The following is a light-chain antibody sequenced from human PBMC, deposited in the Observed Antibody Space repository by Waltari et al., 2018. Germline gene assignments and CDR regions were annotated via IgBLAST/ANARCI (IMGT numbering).Light chain of an antibody. V-gene: IGKV3-20*01. CDR1: QSISSSS. CDR2: GAS. CDR3: QQYGSSLIT. J-gene: IGKJ5*01. Sequence: EIVLTQSPGTLSLSPGDRATLPCRASQSISSSSLPWYQQKPGQAPRLLIYGASSRATGIPDRFSGSGSGTDFTLTISRLEPEDFAVYYCQQYGSSLITFGQGTRLEIK.